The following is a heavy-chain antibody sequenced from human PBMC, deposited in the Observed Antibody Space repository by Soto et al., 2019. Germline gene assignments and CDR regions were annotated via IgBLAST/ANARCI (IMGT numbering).Heavy chain of an antibody. J-gene: IGHJ6*03. CDR1: GFTFSSYS. CDR3: ARDGIVVVPAASLSHRYYYYYMDV. V-gene: IGHV3-48*01. Sequence: GGSLRLSCAASGFTFSSYSMNWVRQAPGKGLEWVSYISSSSSTIYYADSVKGRFTISRDNAKNSLYLQMNSLRAEDTAVYYCARDGIVVVPAASLSHRYYYYYMDVWGKGTTVTVSS. CDR2: ISSSSSTI. D-gene: IGHD2-2*01.